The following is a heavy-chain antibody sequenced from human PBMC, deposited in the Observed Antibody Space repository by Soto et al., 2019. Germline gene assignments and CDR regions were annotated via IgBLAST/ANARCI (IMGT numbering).Heavy chain of an antibody. J-gene: IGHJ6*02. Sequence: EVQLAESGGGLIQPGGSLRLSCVSSGFTFSSHSMNWVRQVPWKGLEWVSWITNSGGTIYYADSVKGRFTISRDNANNSLYLQMNRLRDEDTAVYYCARDRRNSGYLTPRFSCGMDAWGQGTTVTVSS. D-gene: IGHD3-22*01. CDR1: GFTFSSHS. CDR2: ITNSGGTI. CDR3: ARDRRNSGYLTPRFSCGMDA. V-gene: IGHV3-48*02.